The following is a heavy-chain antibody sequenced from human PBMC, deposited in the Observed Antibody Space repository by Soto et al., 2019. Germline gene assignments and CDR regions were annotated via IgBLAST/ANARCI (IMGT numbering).Heavy chain of an antibody. J-gene: IGHJ4*01. V-gene: IGHV3-23*01. CDR1: GFTFSSYA. CDR2: ISRNGENT. CDR3: VSGVSPPFDS. Sequence: GGSRRLSGAASGFTFSSYAMSWVRQAPGKGLEGVSTISRNGENTHYADSVKGRFIIPSDNSSNTVALQMTRLRLEVTAISYSVSGVSPPFDSWPQGTLLPVSS.